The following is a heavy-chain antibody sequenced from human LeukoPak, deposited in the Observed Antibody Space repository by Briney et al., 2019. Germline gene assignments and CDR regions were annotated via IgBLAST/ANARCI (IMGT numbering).Heavy chain of an antibody. CDR1: GFTFSSYA. Sequence: PTGGSLQLSCAASGFTFSSYAMHWVRQAPGRGLEWVAVISYDGSNKYYADSVKGRFTISRDNSKNTLYLQMNSLRAEDTAVYYCARDARRYDFWSGYYHDYWGQGTLVTVSS. V-gene: IGHV3-30-3*01. CDR3: ARDARRYDFWSGYYHDY. D-gene: IGHD3-3*01. CDR2: ISYDGSNK. J-gene: IGHJ4*02.